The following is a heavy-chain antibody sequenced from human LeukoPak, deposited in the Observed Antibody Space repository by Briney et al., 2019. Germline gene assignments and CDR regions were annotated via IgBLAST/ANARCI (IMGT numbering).Heavy chain of an antibody. D-gene: IGHD6-13*01. Sequence: PSETLSLTCAVYGGSFSGYYWSWIRQPPGKGLEWIGEINHSGSTNYNPSLKSRVTISVDTSKNQFSLKLSSVTAADTAVYYCADLTLLLGIAAAGDYWGQGTLVTVSS. J-gene: IGHJ4*02. V-gene: IGHV4-34*01. CDR1: GGSFSGYY. CDR2: INHSGST. CDR3: ADLTLLLGIAAAGDY.